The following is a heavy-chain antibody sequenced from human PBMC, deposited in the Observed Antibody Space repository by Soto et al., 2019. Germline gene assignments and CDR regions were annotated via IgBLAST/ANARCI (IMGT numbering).Heavy chain of an antibody. V-gene: IGHV1-46*03. CDR1: GYTFTSQN. Sequence: ASVKVSCKASGYTFTSQNMHWVRQAPGQGLEWMGVINPSIGTTTYAQKFQGRVTMTSDTSTSSVYMEVSSLRSEDTAVYYCISTLPDRFDYWGQGTLVTLSS. CDR2: INPSIGTT. J-gene: IGHJ4*02. CDR3: ISTLPDRFDY.